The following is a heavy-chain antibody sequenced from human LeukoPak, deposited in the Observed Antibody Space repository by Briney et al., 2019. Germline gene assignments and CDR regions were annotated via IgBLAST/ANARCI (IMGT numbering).Heavy chain of an antibody. V-gene: IGHV3-30*02. Sequence: GGSLRLSCAASGFTFSSYGMHWVRQAPGKGLEWVAFIRYDGSNKYYADSVKGRFTISRDNSKNTLYLQMNSLRAEDTAVYYCAKAPVGATPGDAFDIWGQGTMVTVSS. CDR2: IRYDGSNK. J-gene: IGHJ3*02. CDR3: AKAPVGATPGDAFDI. D-gene: IGHD1-26*01. CDR1: GFTFSSYG.